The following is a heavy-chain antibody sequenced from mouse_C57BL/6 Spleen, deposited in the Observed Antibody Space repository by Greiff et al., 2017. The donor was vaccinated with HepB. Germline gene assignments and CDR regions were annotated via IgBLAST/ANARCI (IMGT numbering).Heavy chain of an antibody. J-gene: IGHJ1*03. V-gene: IGHV3-6*01. CDR2: ISYDGSN. CDR1: GYSITSGYY. CDR3: ARAELHWYFDV. Sequence: EVQLQQSGPCLVKPSQSLSLTCSVTGYSITSGYYWNWIRQFPGNKLEWMGYISYDGSNNYNPSLKNRISITRDTSKNQFFLKLNSVTTEDTATYYCARAELHWYFDVWGTGTTVTVSS.